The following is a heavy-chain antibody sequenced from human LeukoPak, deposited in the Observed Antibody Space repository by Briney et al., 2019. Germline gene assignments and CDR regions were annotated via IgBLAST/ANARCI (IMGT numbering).Heavy chain of an antibody. CDR2: IIPIFGTA. V-gene: IGHV1-69*05. Sequence: ASVKVSCKASGGTFSSYAISWVRQAPGQGLEWMGGIIPIFGTANYAQKFQGRVTITTDESTSTAYMELSSLRSEDTAVYHCARGEDYCRSSQYYYYYMDVWGKGTTVTVSS. CDR3: ARGEDYCRSSQYYYYYMDV. D-gene: IGHD6-6*01. J-gene: IGHJ6*03. CDR1: GGTFSSYA.